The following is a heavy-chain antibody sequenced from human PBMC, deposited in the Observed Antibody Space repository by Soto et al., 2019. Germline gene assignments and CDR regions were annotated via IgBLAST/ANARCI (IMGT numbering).Heavy chain of an antibody. CDR3: ERNYHLHYGDASDI. CDR2: ISGSGGST. J-gene: IGHJ3*02. CDR1: GFTFSSYA. V-gene: IGHV3-23*01. D-gene: IGHD2-2*01. Sequence: GGSLRLSCAASGFTFSSYAMSWVRQAPGKGLEWVSAISGSGGSTYYADSVKGRFTISRDNSKKTLYLQMNSLRGEDTGVYYCERNYHLHYGDASDISGQGTLATV.